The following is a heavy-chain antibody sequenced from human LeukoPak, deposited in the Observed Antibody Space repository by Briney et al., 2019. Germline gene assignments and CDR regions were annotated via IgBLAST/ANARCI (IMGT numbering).Heavy chain of an antibody. CDR1: GFTVSSNY. CDR3: ASSGYSYFYYYGMDV. CDR2: IYSGGST. D-gene: IGHD5-18*01. V-gene: IGHV3-66*01. Sequence: GGSLRLSCAASGFTVSSNYMSWVRQAPGKELEWVSVIYSGGSTYYADSVKGRFTISRDNSKNTLYLQMNSLRAEDTAVYYCASSGYSYFYYYGMDVWGQGTTVTVSS. J-gene: IGHJ6*02.